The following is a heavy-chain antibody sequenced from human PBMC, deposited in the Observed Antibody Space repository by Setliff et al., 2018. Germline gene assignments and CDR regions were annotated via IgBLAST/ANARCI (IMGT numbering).Heavy chain of an antibody. V-gene: IGHV1-46*01. Sequence: ASVKVSCKASGYTLSKYYMHWVRQAPGQGLEWMGIINPSGGLTRYAQKFQGRVTMTSDTSTNTVYLEVSSLRSEDTAVYYCARGSVEYSRGWYYFDYWAQGTLVTVSS. D-gene: IGHD6-19*01. CDR3: ARGSVEYSRGWYYFDY. J-gene: IGHJ4*02. CDR2: INPSGGLT. CDR1: GYTLSKYY.